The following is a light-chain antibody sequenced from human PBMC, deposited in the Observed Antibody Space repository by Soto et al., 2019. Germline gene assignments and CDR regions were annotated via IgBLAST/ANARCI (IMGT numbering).Light chain of an antibody. CDR2: KAS. V-gene: IGKV2-30*01. CDR3: MQGTHWPPT. CDR1: RSLVTSVGIAS. J-gene: IGKJ1*01. Sequence: DVVMPQPPLSFPVTLGRAASISCWPSRSLVTSVGIASLNWFHQRPGQSPRRLIYKASKRDSGVPDRFSGSGSGTDFTLQINGVEAEDVGTYYCMQGTHWPPTFGRGTRVEIK.